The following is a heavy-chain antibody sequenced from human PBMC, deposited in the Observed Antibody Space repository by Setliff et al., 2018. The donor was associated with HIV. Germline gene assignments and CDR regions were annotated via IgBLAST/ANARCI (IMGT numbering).Heavy chain of an antibody. V-gene: IGHV1-69*13. CDR1: GGTFSNYA. J-gene: IGHJ1*01. CDR2: IIPIFGST. Sequence: GASVKVSCKASGGTFSNYAISWVRQAPGQGLEWMGGIIPIFGSTKYAQKFQGRVTITADESTSTAYLDLSRLRSDDPAVYYCARGAGNPHWYYDTWSGPSSGYFQHWGQGTLVTVSS. CDR3: ARGAGNPHWYYDTWSGPSSGYFQH. D-gene: IGHD3-3*01.